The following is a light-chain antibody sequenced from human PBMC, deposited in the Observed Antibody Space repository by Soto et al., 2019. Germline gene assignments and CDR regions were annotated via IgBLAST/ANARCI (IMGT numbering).Light chain of an antibody. Sequence: DIQMTQSPFTLSASVGDRVTITCRASQSINARLAWHQQKPGKVPKVLIYDASNLKSGVPSRFTGSGSGREFTLTISSLQPEDVATYYCQKYNSAPRMFGQGTKVDI. CDR3: QKYNSAPRM. V-gene: IGKV1-5*01. CDR1: QSINAR. J-gene: IGKJ1*01. CDR2: DAS.